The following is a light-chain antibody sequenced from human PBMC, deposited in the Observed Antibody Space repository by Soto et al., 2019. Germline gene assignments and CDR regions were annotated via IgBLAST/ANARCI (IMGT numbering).Light chain of an antibody. J-gene: IGKJ4*01. CDR2: DAS. V-gene: IGKV3-11*01. CDR1: QSVSSY. Sequence: EIVLTQSPATLSLSPGERATLSCRASQSVSSYLAWYQQKPGQAPRLLIYDASNRATGIPARFSGSGSGTDFTLNISSLEPEDFAVYYCQQRSNWHPSLPFGGGTKVEIK. CDR3: QQRSNWHPSLP.